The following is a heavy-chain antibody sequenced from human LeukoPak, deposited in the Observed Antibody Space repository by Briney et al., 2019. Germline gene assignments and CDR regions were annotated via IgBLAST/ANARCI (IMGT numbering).Heavy chain of an antibody. J-gene: IGHJ4*02. CDR2: IKADGSEK. Sequence: GGSLRLSCAASGFTFSRYWMSWVRQAPGEGLEWGANIKADGSEKHYVDSVKGRFTISRDNAKNSLYLQMNSLRAEDTAVYYCARDGHYYDSSGTLDYWGQGTLVTVSS. CDR1: GFTFSRYW. CDR3: ARDGHYYDSSGTLDY. V-gene: IGHV3-7*01. D-gene: IGHD3-22*01.